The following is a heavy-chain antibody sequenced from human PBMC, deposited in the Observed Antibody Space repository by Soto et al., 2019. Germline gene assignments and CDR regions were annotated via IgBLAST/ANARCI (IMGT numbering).Heavy chain of an antibody. CDR2: ISYDGRNK. J-gene: IGHJ4*02. CDR1: GFTFSSYA. V-gene: IGHV3-30*04. CDR3: ARVRAIADNYFDY. D-gene: IGHD6-13*01. Sequence: PGGPLRPSCTASGFTFSSYARHWVRLSPNKKQPWVAVISYDGRNKYYADSVKGRFTISRDNSKNTLYLQMNSLRAEDTAVYYCARVRAIADNYFDYWGQGTLVTVSS.